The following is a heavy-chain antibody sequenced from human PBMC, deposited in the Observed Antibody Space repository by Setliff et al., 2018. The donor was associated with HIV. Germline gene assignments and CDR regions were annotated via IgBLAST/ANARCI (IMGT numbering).Heavy chain of an antibody. CDR3: ARATWNSVDY. Sequence: PSETLSLTCGVYGGSFSGYYWSWIRQSPGKGLEWIGYINYSGSTNYNPSLKSRVTISVDTSKKQLSLKLTSVTAADTAVYYCARATWNSVDYWGQGTLVTVSS. J-gene: IGHJ4*02. CDR1: GGSFSGYY. D-gene: IGHD1-7*01. V-gene: IGHV4-59*01. CDR2: INYSGST.